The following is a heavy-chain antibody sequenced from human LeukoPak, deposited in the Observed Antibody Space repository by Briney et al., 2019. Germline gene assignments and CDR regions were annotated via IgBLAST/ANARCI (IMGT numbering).Heavy chain of an antibody. D-gene: IGHD2-21*01. V-gene: IGHV4-34*01. CDR2: INHSGST. J-gene: IGHJ3*02. CDR3: ARDSRGSSGAFDI. CDR1: GGSFSGYY. Sequence: SETLSLTCAVYGGSFSGYYWSWIRQSPGKGLEWIGEINHSGSTKYNPSLKSRVTISVDTSKNQFSLKLSSVTAADTAVYYCARDSRGSSGAFDIWGQGTMVTVSS.